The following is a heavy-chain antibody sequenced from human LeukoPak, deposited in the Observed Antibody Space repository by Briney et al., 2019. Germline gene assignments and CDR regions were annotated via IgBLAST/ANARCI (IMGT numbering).Heavy chain of an antibody. D-gene: IGHD5-18*01. CDR2: ISYDGRNK. Sequence: PGRSLRLSCAASGFTFSSYAMHWVRQAPSKGLEWVAVISYDGRNKYYADSVKGRFTISRDNSKNTLYLQMNSLRAEDTAVYYCAREDMVNDAFDIWGQGTMVTVSS. V-gene: IGHV3-30*04. J-gene: IGHJ3*02. CDR1: GFTFSSYA. CDR3: AREDMVNDAFDI.